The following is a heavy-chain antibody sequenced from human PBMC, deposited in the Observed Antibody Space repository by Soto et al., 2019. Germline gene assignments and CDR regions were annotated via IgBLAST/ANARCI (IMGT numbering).Heavy chain of an antibody. V-gene: IGHV3-23*01. CDR2: ISGSGGST. D-gene: IGHD3-10*01. CDR3: VRERGLSSFYGMDV. Sequence: PGGSLRLSCAASGFTFSSYAMSWVRQAPGKGLEWVSAISGSGGSTYYADSVKGRFTISRGNSKNALYLQMNSLRVEDTAVYYCVRERGLSSFYGMDVWGQGTTVTVSS. J-gene: IGHJ6*02. CDR1: GFTFSSYA.